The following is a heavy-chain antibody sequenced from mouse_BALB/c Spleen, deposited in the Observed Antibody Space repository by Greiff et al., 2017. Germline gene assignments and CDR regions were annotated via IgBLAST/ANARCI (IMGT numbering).Heavy chain of an antibody. J-gene: IGHJ2*01. CDR2: INPYNGDT. CDR1: GYSFTGYF. V-gene: IGHV1-20*02. CDR3: AREGYDYYYFDY. Sequence: EVQLVESGPELVKPGASVKISCKASGYSFTGYFMNWVMQSHGKSLEWIGRINPYNGDTFYNQKFKGKATLTVDKSSSTAHMELRSLASEDSAVYYCAREGYDYYYFDYWGQGTTLTVSS. D-gene: IGHD2-4*01.